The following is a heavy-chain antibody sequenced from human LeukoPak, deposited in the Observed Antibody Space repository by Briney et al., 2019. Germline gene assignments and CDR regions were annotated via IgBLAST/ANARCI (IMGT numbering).Heavy chain of an antibody. D-gene: IGHD2-15*01. CDR2: IRYDGSNK. CDR3: ARNPSSGGGDIVVP. V-gene: IGHV3-30*02. Sequence: PGGSLRLSCAASGFTFSSYGMHWVRQAPGKGREGVAFIRYDGSNKYYADYVKGRFTISRDNSKNTMYLQMNSLRAEDTAVYYCARNPSSGGGDIVVPWGQGTLVTVSS. CDR1: GFTFSSYG. J-gene: IGHJ5*02.